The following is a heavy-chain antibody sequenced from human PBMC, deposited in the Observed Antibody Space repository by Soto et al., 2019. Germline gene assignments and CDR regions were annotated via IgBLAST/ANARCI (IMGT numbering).Heavy chain of an antibody. Sequence: ASVKVSCKASGGTFSSYAISWVRQAPGQGLEWMGGIIPIFGTANYAQKFQGRVTITADESTSTAYMELSSLRSEDTAVYYCARSGYCSSTSCYRRPFDYWGQGTLVTVSS. V-gene: IGHV1-69*13. CDR2: IIPIFGTA. D-gene: IGHD2-2*01. CDR3: ARSGYCSSTSCYRRPFDY. J-gene: IGHJ4*02. CDR1: GGTFSSYA.